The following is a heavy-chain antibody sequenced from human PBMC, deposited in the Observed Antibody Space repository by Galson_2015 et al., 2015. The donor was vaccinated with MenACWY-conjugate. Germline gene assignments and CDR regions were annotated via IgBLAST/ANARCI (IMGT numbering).Heavy chain of an antibody. Sequence: SLRLSCAASGFTVSTNCMSWVRQAPGKGLEWVSIICSGTRTFYADSVKGRFTIFGDNYQNTVDLQRNSLRAEDTAMYYCARSGVGCGERCLDLWGQGTLVTVSS. D-gene: IGHD3-3*01. V-gene: IGHV3-53*01. J-gene: IGHJ5*02. CDR3: ARSGVGCGERCLDL. CDR1: GFTVSTNC. CDR2: ICSGTRT.